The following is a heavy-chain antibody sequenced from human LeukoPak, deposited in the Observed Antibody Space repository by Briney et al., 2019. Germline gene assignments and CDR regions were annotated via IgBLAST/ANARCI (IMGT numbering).Heavy chain of an antibody. J-gene: IGHJ4*02. CDR3: AKVLPKVVVVPAFDY. D-gene: IGHD2-2*01. CDR1: GFTFTRYA. V-gene: IGHV3-23*01. CDR2: INARGDST. Sequence: GGSLRLSCAASGFTFTRYAMTWVRQAPGKGLEWVSTINARGDSTYYADSVKGRFTISRDNSKNTLYLQMNSLRAEDTAVYYCAKVLPKVVVVPAFDYWGQGTLVTVSS.